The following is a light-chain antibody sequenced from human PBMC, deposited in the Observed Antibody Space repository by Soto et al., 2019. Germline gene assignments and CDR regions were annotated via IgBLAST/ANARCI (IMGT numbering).Light chain of an antibody. V-gene: IGKV1-5*01. CDR3: QQYSSYSVT. Sequence: DIQMSESPSTLSASVGDRVTITCRASQSAGSWLAWYQQKPGRAPKLLISDASSLEGGVPSRFSGSGSGTEFTLTINVLQTADFATYYCQQYSSYSVTFCPGTRVDIK. CDR1: QSAGSW. J-gene: IGKJ1*01. CDR2: DAS.